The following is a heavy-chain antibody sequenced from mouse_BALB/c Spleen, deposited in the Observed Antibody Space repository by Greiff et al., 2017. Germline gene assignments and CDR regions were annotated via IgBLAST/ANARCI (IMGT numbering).Heavy chain of an antibody. Sequence: VQLKQSGAELVKPGASVKLSCTASGFNIKDTYMHWVKQRPEQGLEWIGRIDPANGNTKYDPKFQGKATITADTSSNTAYLQLSSLTSEDTAVYYCARFRGYDYSFAYWGQGTLVTVSA. CDR3: ARFRGYDYSFAY. CDR1: GFNIKDTY. CDR2: IDPANGNT. V-gene: IGHV14-3*02. D-gene: IGHD2-4*01. J-gene: IGHJ3*01.